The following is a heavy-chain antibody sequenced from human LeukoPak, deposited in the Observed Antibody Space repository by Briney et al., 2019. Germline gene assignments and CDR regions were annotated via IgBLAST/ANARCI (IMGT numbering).Heavy chain of an antibody. CDR3: ARVVRGVTADYFDY. CDR1: GFTVSSNY. D-gene: IGHD3-10*01. CDR2: IYSGGST. Sequence: TGGSLRLSCAASGFTVSSNYMSWVRQAPGKGLEWVSVIYSGGSTYYADSVKGRFTISRDNSKNTLYLQMNSLRAEDTAVYYCARVVRGVTADYFDYWGQGTLVTVSS. J-gene: IGHJ4*02. V-gene: IGHV3-66*01.